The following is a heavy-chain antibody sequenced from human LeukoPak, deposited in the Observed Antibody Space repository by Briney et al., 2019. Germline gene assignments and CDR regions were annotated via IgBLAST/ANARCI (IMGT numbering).Heavy chain of an antibody. CDR3: ARDGGSGGSPPQFTPDY. D-gene: IGHD2-15*01. J-gene: IGHJ4*02. CDR2: FNPNSGGT. CDR1: GYTFTGYY. V-gene: IGHV1-2*06. Sequence: ASVKVSCKASGYTFTGYYMHWVRQAPGQGLEWMGRFNPNSGGTNYAQKFQGRVTMARDTSISTAYMELGRLRSDDTAVYYCARDGGSGGSPPQFTPDYWGQGTLVTVSS.